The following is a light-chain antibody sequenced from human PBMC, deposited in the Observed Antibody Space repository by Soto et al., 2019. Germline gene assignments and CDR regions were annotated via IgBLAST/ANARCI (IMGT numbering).Light chain of an antibody. Sequence: SYELTQPPSVSVAPGQTARFPCGGEHIGRKTVHWYQQKPGQAPVLVVNYDSDRPSGIPERFSGSNSGNTATLTISRVEAGDEADYYCQVWDSTTDHVVFGGGTQLTVL. J-gene: IGLJ3*02. V-gene: IGLV3-21*02. CDR2: YDS. CDR3: QVWDSTTDHVV. CDR1: HIGRKT.